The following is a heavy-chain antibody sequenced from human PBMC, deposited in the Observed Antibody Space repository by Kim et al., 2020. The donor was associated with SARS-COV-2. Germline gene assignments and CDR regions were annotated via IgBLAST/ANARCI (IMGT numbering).Heavy chain of an antibody. V-gene: IGHV4-59*13. Sequence: SETLSLTCTVSGGSISSYYWSWIRQPPGKGLEWIGYIYYSGSTNYNPSLKSRVTISVDTSKNQFSLKLSSVTAADTAVYYCARGVTVTKTGGNYFDYWGQGTLVTVSS. J-gene: IGHJ4*02. D-gene: IGHD4-17*01. CDR3: ARGVTVTKTGGNYFDY. CDR2: IYYSGST. CDR1: GGSISSYY.